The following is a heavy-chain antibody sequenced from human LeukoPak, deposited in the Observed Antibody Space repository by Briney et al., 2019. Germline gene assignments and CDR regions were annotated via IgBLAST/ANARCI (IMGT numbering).Heavy chain of an antibody. J-gene: IGHJ4*02. CDR2: ISSSGSTI. CDR3: ARGGLAYCDGDCYS. D-gene: IGHD2-21*02. V-gene: IGHV3-48*03. Sequence: PGGSLRLSCAVSGFTFSSYEMNWVRQAPGKGLEWVSYISSSGSTIYYADSVKGRFTISRDNAKNSLYLQMNSLRAEDTAVYYCARGGLAYCDGDCYSWGQGTLVTVSS. CDR1: GFTFSSYE.